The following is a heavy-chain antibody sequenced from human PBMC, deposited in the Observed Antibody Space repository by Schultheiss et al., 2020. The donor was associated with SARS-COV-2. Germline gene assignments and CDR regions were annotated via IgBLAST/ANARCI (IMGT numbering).Heavy chain of an antibody. Sequence: GGSLRLSCAASGFTFSSSWMHWVCQAPEKGLEWVSVMFSGGSAYYTDSVKGRFIVSRDNSKNTLYLQMNSLRAEDTAVYYCARDKYGDDGFDFWGQGTLVTVSS. CDR2: MFSGGSA. V-gene: IGHV3-66*01. D-gene: IGHD4-17*01. CDR1: GFTFSSSW. J-gene: IGHJ4*02. CDR3: ARDKYGDDGFDF.